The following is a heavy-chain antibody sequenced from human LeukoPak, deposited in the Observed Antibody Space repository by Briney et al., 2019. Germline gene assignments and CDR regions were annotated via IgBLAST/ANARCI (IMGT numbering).Heavy chain of an antibody. D-gene: IGHD2-2*01. J-gene: IGHJ5*02. CDR2: INPNSGGT. CDR3: ARGIVVVPAAMRWWFDP. Sequence: GASVKVSCKASGYTFTGYYMHWVRQAPGQGLAWMGWINPNSGGTNYAQKFQGRVTMTRDTSISTAYMELSRLRSDDTAVYYCARGIVVVPAAMRWWFDPWGQGTLVTVSS. CDR1: GYTFTGYY. V-gene: IGHV1-2*02.